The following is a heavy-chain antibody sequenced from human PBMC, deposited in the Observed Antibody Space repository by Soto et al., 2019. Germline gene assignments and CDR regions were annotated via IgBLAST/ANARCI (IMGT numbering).Heavy chain of an antibody. CDR2: INHSGST. J-gene: IGHJ5*02. Sequence: QVQLQQWGAGLLKPSETLSLTCAVYGGSFSGYYWSWIRQPPGKGLEWIGEINHSGSTTYNPSLKSRVTITVEASKTQCSLKLSSVTAEDAAVDYCESEGGGADSFDHWGQGTLVTVSS. CDR1: GGSFSGYY. V-gene: IGHV4-34*01. D-gene: IGHD3-16*01. CDR3: ESEGGGADSFDH.